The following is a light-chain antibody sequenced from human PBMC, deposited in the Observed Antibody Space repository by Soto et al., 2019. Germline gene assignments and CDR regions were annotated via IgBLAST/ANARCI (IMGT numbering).Light chain of an antibody. V-gene: IGLV2-8*01. J-gene: IGLJ2*01. CDR3: SSYAGSNNFVV. Sequence: QSVLTQPPSASGSPGQSVTISCTGTSSDVGSYNYVSWYQQHPGKAPKLIIYEVSKRPSGVPDRFSGSKSGNTASLTVSGLQAEDEADYYCSSYAGSNNFVVFGGGTKVTVL. CDR2: EVS. CDR1: SSDVGSYNY.